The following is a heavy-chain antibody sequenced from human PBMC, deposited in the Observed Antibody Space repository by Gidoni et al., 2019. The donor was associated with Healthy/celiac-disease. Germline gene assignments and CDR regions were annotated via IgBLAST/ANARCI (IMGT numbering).Heavy chain of an antibody. CDR2: ISYDGSNK. Sequence: QVQLVESGGGVVQPGRSLRLSCAASGFTFSSYAMHWVRQAPGKGLEWVAVISYDGSNKYYADSVKGRFTISRDNSKNTLYLQMNSLRAEDTAVYYCARDLGVTAMRSRYFQHWGQGTLVTVSS. V-gene: IGHV3-30-3*01. CDR3: ARDLGVTAMRSRYFQH. D-gene: IGHD2-21*02. CDR1: GFTFSSYA. J-gene: IGHJ1*01.